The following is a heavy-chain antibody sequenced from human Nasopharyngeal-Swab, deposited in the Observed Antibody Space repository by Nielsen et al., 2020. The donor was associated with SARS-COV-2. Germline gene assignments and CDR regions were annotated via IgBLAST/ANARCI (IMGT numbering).Heavy chain of an antibody. Sequence: ASVKVSCKASGYTFTGYYMHWVRQAPGQGLEWMGWINPNSGGTNYAQKFQGRVTMTGDTSTSTVYMELSSLRSEDTAVYYCARDQAARLSHAGYWGQGTLVTVSS. CDR3: ARDQAARLSHAGY. CDR1: GYTFTGYY. J-gene: IGHJ4*02. CDR2: INPNSGGT. V-gene: IGHV1-2*02. D-gene: IGHD6-6*01.